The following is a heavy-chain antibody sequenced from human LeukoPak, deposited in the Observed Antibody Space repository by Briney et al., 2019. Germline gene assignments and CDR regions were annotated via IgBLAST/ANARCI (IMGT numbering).Heavy chain of an antibody. D-gene: IGHD1-26*01. CDR2: INKDGSAT. CDR1: GFTFDAYA. Sequence: GGPQRLSCEASGFTFDAYAMHWVRQAPGKGLEWVSLINKDGSATYYTDSVKGRFTISRDNSKNSLYLQMNSLRSEDTALYYCATWAFYHSLDVWGQGTTVTVSS. J-gene: IGHJ6*02. CDR3: ATWAFYHSLDV. V-gene: IGHV3-43*02.